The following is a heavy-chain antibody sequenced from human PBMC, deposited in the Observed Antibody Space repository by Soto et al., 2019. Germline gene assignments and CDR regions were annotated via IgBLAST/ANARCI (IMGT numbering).Heavy chain of an antibody. V-gene: IGHV3-43*01. CDR1: GFTFDDYT. D-gene: IGHD3-10*01. CDR2: ISWDGGST. Sequence: GGSLRLSCAASGFTFDDYTMHWVRQAPGKGLEWVSLISWDGGSTYYADSVKGRFTISRDNSKNSLYLQMNSLRTEDTALYYCANLDVIYRFGRDAFDIWGQGTMVTVSS. J-gene: IGHJ3*02. CDR3: ANLDVIYRFGRDAFDI.